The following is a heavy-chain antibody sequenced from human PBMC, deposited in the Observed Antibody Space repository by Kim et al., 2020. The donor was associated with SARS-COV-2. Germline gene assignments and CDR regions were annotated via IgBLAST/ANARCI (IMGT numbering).Heavy chain of an antibody. J-gene: IGHJ4*02. CDR3: ARGYASNFDY. CDR1: GYTFSSSG. CDR2: ISNYNGKT. D-gene: IGHD2-8*01. Sequence: ASVNVSCKASGYTFSSSGISWVRQAPGQGLEWMGWISNYNGKTNYAQKYQGRVTMTTDTSTSTAYMELRSLRSDDTAVYFCARGYASNFDYWGQGTLVTV. V-gene: IGHV1-18*01.